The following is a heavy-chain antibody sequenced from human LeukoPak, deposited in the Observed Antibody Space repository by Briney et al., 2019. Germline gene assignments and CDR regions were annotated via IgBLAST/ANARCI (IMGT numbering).Heavy chain of an antibody. V-gene: IGHV4-59*01. CDR2: IYYSGST. CDR1: GGSISSYY. CDR3: ARGGVAATPVN. J-gene: IGHJ4*02. D-gene: IGHD2-15*01. Sequence: SETLSLTCTVSGGSISSYYWNWIRQPPGKGLEWIGYIYYSGSTNYNPSLKSRVTISVDTSKNQFSLKLSSVTAADTAVYYCARGGVAATPVNWGQGTLVTVSS.